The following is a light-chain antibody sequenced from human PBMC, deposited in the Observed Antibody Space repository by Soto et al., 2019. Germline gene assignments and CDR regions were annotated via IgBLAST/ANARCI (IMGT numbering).Light chain of an antibody. CDR2: KAS. J-gene: IGKJ1*01. CDR3: QQYNSYRT. V-gene: IGKV1-5*03. Sequence: DIQMTQSPSTLSASVGYRVTITCRASQSISSWLAWYQQKPGKAPKLLIYKASSLESGVPSRFIGSGSGTEFTLTISSMQPDDFATYYCQQYNSYRTFGQGTKVDIK. CDR1: QSISSW.